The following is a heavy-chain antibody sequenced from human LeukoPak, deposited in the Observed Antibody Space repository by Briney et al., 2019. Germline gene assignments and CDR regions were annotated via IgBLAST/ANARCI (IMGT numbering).Heavy chain of an antibody. Sequence: GESLKISCKGSGYSFTSYWIGWVRQMPGKGLEWMGIIYPDDSDTTYSPSFQGQVAISADKSFNTAYLQWSSLKASDTAMYYCARGGAYSSSWYKGSPYAFNIWGQGTMVTVSS. D-gene: IGHD6-13*01. CDR2: IYPDDSDT. CDR3: ARGGAYSSSWYKGSPYAFNI. CDR1: GYSFTSYW. J-gene: IGHJ3*02. V-gene: IGHV5-51*01.